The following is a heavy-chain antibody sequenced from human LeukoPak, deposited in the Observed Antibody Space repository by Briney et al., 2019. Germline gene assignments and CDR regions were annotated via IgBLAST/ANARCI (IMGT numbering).Heavy chain of an antibody. CDR1: GGSFSSFG. Sequence: SVKVSCKASGGSFSSFGVAWVRQAPGQGLERMGRIIPMLGSEDYAQKFQGRVTITADKSASTVYMDLSSLRSKDTAIYYCARIGAGGGDGLQSYNYGLDVWGLGTTVIVSS. CDR2: IIPMLGSE. V-gene: IGHV1-69*04. CDR3: ARIGAGGGDGLQSYNYGLDV. D-gene: IGHD3-16*01. J-gene: IGHJ6*02.